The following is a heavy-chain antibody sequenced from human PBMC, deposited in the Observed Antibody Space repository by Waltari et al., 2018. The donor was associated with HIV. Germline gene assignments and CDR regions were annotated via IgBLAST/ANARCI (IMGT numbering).Heavy chain of an antibody. V-gene: IGHV3-23*01. J-gene: IGHJ6*02. D-gene: IGHD6-13*01. CDR3: VKEHQYSHSWYSYYGMDV. CDR1: GFTFSNYG. CDR2: ISGSGGST. Sequence: EVQVLESGGALVQPGGSLRLSCAASGFTFSNYGMSWVRQAPGKGLGWVQTISGSGGSTYYADSVKGRFTVSRDNSKNTLYLQMNALRAEDTAVYFCVKEHQYSHSWYSYYGMDVWGQGTTVTVSS.